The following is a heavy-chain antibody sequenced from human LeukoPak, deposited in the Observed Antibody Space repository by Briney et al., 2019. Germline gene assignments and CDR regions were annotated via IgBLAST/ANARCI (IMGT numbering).Heavy chain of an antibody. CDR1: GGSISSGGYY. V-gene: IGHV4-30-2*01. CDR2: IYHSGST. D-gene: IGHD3-10*01. Sequence: SETLSLTCTVSGGSISSGGYYWSWIRQPPGKGLEWIGYIYHSGSTYYNPSLKSRVTISVDTSKNQFSLKLNSVTAADTAVYYCARIQGWFANAFDPWGQGTLVTVSS. CDR3: ARIQGWFANAFDP. J-gene: IGHJ5*02.